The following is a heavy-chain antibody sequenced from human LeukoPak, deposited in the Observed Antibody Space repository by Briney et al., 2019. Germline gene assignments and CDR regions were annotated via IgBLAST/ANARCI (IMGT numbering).Heavy chain of an antibody. V-gene: IGHV3-21*01. CDR2: ISSSSSYI. CDR3: ARDLYYGSGSSMNGDY. Sequence: GGSLRLSCAASGFTFSSYSMNWVRRAPGKGLEWVSSISSSSSYIYYADSVKGRFTISRDNAKNSLYLQMNSLRAEDTAVYYCARDLYYGSGSSMNGDYWGQGTLVTVSS. CDR1: GFTFSSYS. D-gene: IGHD3-10*01. J-gene: IGHJ4*02.